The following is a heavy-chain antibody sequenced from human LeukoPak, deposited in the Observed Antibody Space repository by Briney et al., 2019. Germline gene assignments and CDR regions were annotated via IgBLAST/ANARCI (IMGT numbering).Heavy chain of an antibody. CDR2: IYYSGST. D-gene: IGHD4-17*01. CDR1: GGSISSYY. Sequence: SENLSLTCTGSGGSISSYYRGWIRQRPGKGLEWIGYIYYSGSTNYNPSLKSRVTISVDTSKNQFSLKLSSVTAADTAVYYCARVIGAMGDYGGWFDPWGQGTLVTVSS. CDR3: ARVIGAMGDYGGWFDP. V-gene: IGHV4-59*01. J-gene: IGHJ5*02.